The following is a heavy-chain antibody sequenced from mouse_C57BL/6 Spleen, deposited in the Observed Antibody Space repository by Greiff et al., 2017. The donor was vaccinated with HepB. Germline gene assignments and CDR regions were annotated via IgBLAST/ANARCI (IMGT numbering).Heavy chain of an antibody. D-gene: IGHD2-14*01. V-gene: IGHV1-39*01. J-gene: IGHJ2*01. CDR1: GYSFTDYN. CDR2: INPNYGTT. Sequence: VQLQQSGPELVKPGASVKISCKASGYSFTDYNMNWVKQSNGKSLEWIGVINPNYGTTSYNQKFKGKATLTVDQSSSTAYMQLNSMTSEDSAVYYCARGGQVREYDGRDFDYWGQGTTLTVSS. CDR3: ARGGQVREYDGRDFDY.